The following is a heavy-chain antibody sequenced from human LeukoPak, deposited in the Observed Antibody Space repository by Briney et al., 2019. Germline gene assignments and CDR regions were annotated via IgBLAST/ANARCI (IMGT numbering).Heavy chain of an antibody. J-gene: IGHJ3*02. V-gene: IGHV1-18*01. CDR3: ARDRPEYYYDSSGYSVDAFDI. Sequence: ASVKVSCKASGYTFTNYGISWVRQAPGQGLEWLGWISAYNGNTHYAQKLQGRVTMTTDTSTSTAYMELRSLRSDDTAVYYCARDRPEYYYDSSGYSVDAFDIWGQGTMVTVSS. CDR2: ISAYNGNT. D-gene: IGHD3-22*01. CDR1: GYTFTNYG.